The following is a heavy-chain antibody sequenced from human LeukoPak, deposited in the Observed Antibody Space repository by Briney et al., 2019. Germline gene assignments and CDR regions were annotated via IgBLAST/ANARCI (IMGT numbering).Heavy chain of an antibody. D-gene: IGHD3-22*01. CDR1: GFTFSDHY. CDR2: TRNKSNRYTT. Sequence: GGSLRLSCAASGFTFSDHYMDWVRQAPGKGLEWVGRTRNKSNRYTTDYAAPVEGRFTISRDVSKNSLFLQMNGLRTEDAAVYYCVSSGYPYYFDYWCQGTLVTVSS. V-gene: IGHV3-72*01. J-gene: IGHJ4*02. CDR3: VSSGYPYYFDY.